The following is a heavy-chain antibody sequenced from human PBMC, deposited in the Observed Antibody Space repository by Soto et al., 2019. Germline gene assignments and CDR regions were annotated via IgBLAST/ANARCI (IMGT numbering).Heavy chain of an antibody. CDR1: GGSISSYY. Sequence: SETLSLTCTVSGGSISSYYWSWIWQPPGKGLEWIGYIYYSGSTNYNPSLKSRVTISVDTSKNQFSLKLSSVTAADTAVYYCARHDFLYGDYGGYYYMDVWGKGTTVTVSS. CDR3: ARHDFLYGDYGGYYYMDV. D-gene: IGHD4-17*01. V-gene: IGHV4-59*08. CDR2: IYYSGST. J-gene: IGHJ6*03.